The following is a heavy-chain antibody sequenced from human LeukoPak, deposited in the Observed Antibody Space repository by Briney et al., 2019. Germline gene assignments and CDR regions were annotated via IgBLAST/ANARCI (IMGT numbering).Heavy chain of an antibody. Sequence: GGSLRLSCAASGFTFEDYCMSWVRQAPGRGLEWASGINWDGGSTGYADAVKCRFSISSGNAMNSLYLQVNSLRAEDTALDYCARDLEAEADRQGFDYWGQGTLVTVSS. D-gene: IGHD6-6*01. V-gene: IGHV3-20*04. CDR1: GFTFEDYC. J-gene: IGHJ4*02. CDR2: INWDGGST. CDR3: ARDLEAEADRQGFDY.